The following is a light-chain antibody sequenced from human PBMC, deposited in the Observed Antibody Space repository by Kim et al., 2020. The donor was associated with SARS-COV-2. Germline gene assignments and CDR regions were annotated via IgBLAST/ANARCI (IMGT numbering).Light chain of an antibody. J-gene: IGLJ2*01. CDR1: SIRSYY. CDR2: GKN. CDR3: NSRDSNDNVV. V-gene: IGLV3-19*01. Sequence: RIRDQGDSIRSYYATGYQQKPGQAPILVIYGKNNRPSGIPDRFSGSSSGNTASLTITGTQAGDEAHYYCNSRDSNDNVVFGGGTKLTVL.